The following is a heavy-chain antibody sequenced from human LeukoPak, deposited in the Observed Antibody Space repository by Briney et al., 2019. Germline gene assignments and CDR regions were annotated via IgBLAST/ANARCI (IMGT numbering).Heavy chain of an antibody. D-gene: IGHD3-10*01. Sequence: GASVKDSCKASGYTFTGYYMHWVRQAPGQGLEWMGWINPNSGGTNYAQKFQGRVTMTRDTSISTAYMELSRLRSDDTAVYYCARPYYYGSGSYYGYWGQGTLVTVSS. CDR2: INPNSGGT. CDR3: ARPYYYGSGSYYGY. CDR1: GYTFTGYY. V-gene: IGHV1-2*02. J-gene: IGHJ4*02.